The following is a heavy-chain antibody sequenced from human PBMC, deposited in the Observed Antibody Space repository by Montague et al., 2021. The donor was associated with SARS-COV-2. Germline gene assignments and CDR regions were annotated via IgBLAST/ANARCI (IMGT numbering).Heavy chain of an antibody. CDR3: ARLRDGVVPSPILGVGPYYSYFFVDV. J-gene: IGHJ6*03. CDR1: GGSFSGYH. Sequence: SETLSLTCAVYGGSFSGYHWNWIRQPPGKGLEWIGEINHGGITNYNPSLKSRLTISADTSKNQFSLKLTSVAAADTAVYYCARLRDGVVPSPILGVGPYYSYFFVDVGGKETPVTVSS. CDR2: INHGGIT. D-gene: IGHD3-10*01. V-gene: IGHV4-34*01.